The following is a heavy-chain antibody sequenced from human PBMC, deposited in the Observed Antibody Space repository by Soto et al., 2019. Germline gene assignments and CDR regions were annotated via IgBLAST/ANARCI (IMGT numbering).Heavy chain of an antibody. CDR2: INHSGST. D-gene: IGHD5-18*01. Sequence: SETLSLTCAVYGGSFSGYYWSWIRQPPGKGLEWIGEINHSGSTNYNPSLKSRVTISVDTSKNQFSLKLSSVTAADTAVYYCARGRLRVRYSYASVTPGLDYWGQGTLVTVSS. CDR3: ARGRLRVRYSYASVTPGLDY. J-gene: IGHJ4*02. CDR1: GGSFSGYY. V-gene: IGHV4-34*01.